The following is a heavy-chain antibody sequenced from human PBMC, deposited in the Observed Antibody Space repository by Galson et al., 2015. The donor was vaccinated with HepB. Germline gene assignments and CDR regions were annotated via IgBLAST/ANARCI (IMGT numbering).Heavy chain of an antibody. CDR2: ISGSGGST. J-gene: IGHJ4*02. D-gene: IGHD1-26*01. CDR3: AKDIGGGTYRVYYFDY. V-gene: IGHV3-23*01. Sequence: SLRLSCAASGFTFSSYAMSWVRQAPGKGLEWVSGISGSGGSTYYADSVKGRFTISRDNSKNTLYLQMNSLRAEDTAVYYCAKDIGGGTYRVYYFDYWGQGTLVTVSS. CDR1: GFTFSSYA.